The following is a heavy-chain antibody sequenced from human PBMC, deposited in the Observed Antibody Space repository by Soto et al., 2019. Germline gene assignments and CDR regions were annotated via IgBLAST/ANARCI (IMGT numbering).Heavy chain of an antibody. D-gene: IGHD2-2*01. Sequence: SETLSLTCTVSGGSVSSGSYYWSWIRQPPGKGLEWIGYIYYSGSTNYNPSLKSRVTISVDTSKNQFSLKLSSVTAADTAVYYCARELRGGYCISTSCSYNWFDPWGQGTLVTVSS. CDR2: IYYSGST. CDR3: ARELRGGYCISTSCSYNWFDP. V-gene: IGHV4-61*01. CDR1: GGSVSSGSYY. J-gene: IGHJ5*02.